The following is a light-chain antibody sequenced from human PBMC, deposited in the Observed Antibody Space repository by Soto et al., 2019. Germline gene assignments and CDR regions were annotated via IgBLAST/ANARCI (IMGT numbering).Light chain of an antibody. J-gene: IGKJ2*01. CDR3: QQYNSYSPVT. CDR2: KAS. V-gene: IGKV1-5*03. Sequence: DIPMTQSPSTLSASVGDRVTITCRASQSISSWLAWYQQKPGKALKLLIYKASSLESGVPSRFSGSGSGTEFTLTISSLQPDDFATHYCQQYNSYSPVTFGQGTKLEIK. CDR1: QSISSW.